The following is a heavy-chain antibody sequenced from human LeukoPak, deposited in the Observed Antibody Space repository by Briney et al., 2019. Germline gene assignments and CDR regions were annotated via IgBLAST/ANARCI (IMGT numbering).Heavy chain of an antibody. D-gene: IGHD2-15*01. Sequence: GGSLRLSCAASGFNFDSYAMSWVRQAPGKGLEWVSAISGSGGSTYYADSVKGRFTISRDNSKNTLYLQMNSLRAEDTAVYYCATQSSDFDYWGQGTLVTVSS. V-gene: IGHV3-23*01. CDR1: GFNFDSYA. CDR2: ISGSGGST. CDR3: ATQSSDFDY. J-gene: IGHJ4*02.